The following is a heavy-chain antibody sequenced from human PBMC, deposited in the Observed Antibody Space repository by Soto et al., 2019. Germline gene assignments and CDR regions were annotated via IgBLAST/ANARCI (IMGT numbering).Heavy chain of an antibody. CDR3: ERAMYYDFWCVYYSQVGNCMHF. D-gene: IGHD3-3*01. CDR1: GFTFSSYG. V-gene: IGHV3-33*01. CDR2: IWYDGSNK. J-gene: IGHJ6*04. Sequence: GGSPKLSCAASGFTFSSYGMRWVRQAPGKGLEWVAVIWYDGSNKYYADSVKGRFTISRDNSKNTLYLQMNSLCAEDTAVYYGERAMYYDFWCVYYSQVGNCMHFRYKG.